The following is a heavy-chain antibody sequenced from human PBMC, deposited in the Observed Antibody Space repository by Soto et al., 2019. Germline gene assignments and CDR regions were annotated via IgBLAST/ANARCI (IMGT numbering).Heavy chain of an antibody. V-gene: IGHV3-23*01. Sequence: EVQLLESGGGVVQPGGSLRLSCAASGFSFSSNAMTWVRQAPGQGLEWVSTIGSGGTTYYADSVKGRFTISRDNSKNTQSLQMNSLRVEDTGVYYCAKLGFCSGGTCHLDYYNGVDVWGQGTTVTVSS. CDR3: AKLGFCSGGTCHLDYYNGVDV. CDR1: GFSFSSNA. D-gene: IGHD2-15*01. CDR2: IGSGGTT. J-gene: IGHJ6*02.